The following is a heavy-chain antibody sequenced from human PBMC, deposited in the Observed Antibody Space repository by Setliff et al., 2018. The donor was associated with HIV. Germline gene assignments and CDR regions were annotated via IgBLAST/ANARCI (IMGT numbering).Heavy chain of an antibody. CDR1: GYSFSNYA. D-gene: IGHD6-19*01. CDR2: INGGNAIT. J-gene: IGHJ6*02. CDR3: ASMGVAGTLSLYYYYYYGMDV. V-gene: IGHV1-3*01. Sequence: ASVKVSCKASGYSFSNYAIHWVRQAPGPGLEWMGCINGGNAITKFSQKFQGRVTFTRDTSASTAYMELSSLRSEDTAVYYCASMGVAGTLSLYYYYYYGMDVWGQGTTVTVSS.